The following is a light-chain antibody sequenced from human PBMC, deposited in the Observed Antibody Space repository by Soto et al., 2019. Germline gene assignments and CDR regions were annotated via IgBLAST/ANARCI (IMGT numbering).Light chain of an antibody. J-gene: IGKJ1*01. V-gene: IGKV3-11*01. CDR2: DAY. CDR1: QSVSSY. Sequence: VLTQSPATLSLSPGERAALSCRASQSVSSYLAWYQQKPGQAPRLLIYDAYNRATGIPARFSGSGSGTDFTLTISSLEPEDFAVYYCQQRSNWPPWTCGQGTKVDIK. CDR3: QQRSNWPPWT.